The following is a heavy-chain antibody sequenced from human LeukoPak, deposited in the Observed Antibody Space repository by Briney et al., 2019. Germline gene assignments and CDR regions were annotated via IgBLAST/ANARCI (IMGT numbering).Heavy chain of an antibody. J-gene: IGHJ4*02. Sequence: GASVKVSCKASGGTFSSYAISWVRQAPGQGLEWMGGIIPIFGTANYAQKFQGRVTITADESTSTAYMELSSLRSEDTAVYYCAREDYGDYHRPKPGFDYWGQGTLVTVSS. CDR1: GGTFSSYA. CDR2: IIPIFGTA. D-gene: IGHD4-17*01. CDR3: AREDYGDYHRPKPGFDY. V-gene: IGHV1-69*13.